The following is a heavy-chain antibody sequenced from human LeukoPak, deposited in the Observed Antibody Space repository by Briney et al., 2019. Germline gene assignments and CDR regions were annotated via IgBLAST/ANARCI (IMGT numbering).Heavy chain of an antibody. V-gene: IGHV4-59*11. CDR2: IYYSGST. CDR1: GGSISSHY. CDR3: ARVAYYYGSGSYIDY. J-gene: IGHJ4*02. D-gene: IGHD3-10*01. Sequence: SETLSLTCTVSGGSISSHYWSWIRQPPGKGLEWIGYIYYSGSTNYNPSLKSRVTISVDTSKNQLSLKLSSVTAADTAVYYCARVAYYYGSGSYIDYWGQGTLVTVSS.